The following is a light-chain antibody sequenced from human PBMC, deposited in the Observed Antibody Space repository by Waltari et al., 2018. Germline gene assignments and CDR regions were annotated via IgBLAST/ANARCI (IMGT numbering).Light chain of an antibody. CDR3: QKYEALPAT. Sequence: ENVLTQSPGPLSLSPGERAPPSRRASQSVGRFLAWHQQKPGQAPRLLIYGAYTTATGIPDRCSGSGSGTDFSLIISRLEPEDFAVYFCQKYEALPATFGQGTKVEIK. CDR1: QSVGRF. J-gene: IGKJ1*01. V-gene: IGKV3-20*01. CDR2: GAY.